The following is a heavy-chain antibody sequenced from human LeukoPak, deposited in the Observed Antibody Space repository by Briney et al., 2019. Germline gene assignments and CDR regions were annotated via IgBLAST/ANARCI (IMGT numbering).Heavy chain of an antibody. D-gene: IGHD6-13*01. V-gene: IGHV3-23*01. CDR1: GLTFSSYA. Sequence: GGSLRLSCAASGLTFSSYAMTWVRQAPGKGLEWVSTISSSGGTTHYADSVKGRFTISRDNSKNTLYLQMNSLRAEDTAVYYCANAPVYSSGWYGFYYWGQGTQVTVSS. CDR2: ISSSGGTT. J-gene: IGHJ4*02. CDR3: ANAPVYSSGWYGFYY.